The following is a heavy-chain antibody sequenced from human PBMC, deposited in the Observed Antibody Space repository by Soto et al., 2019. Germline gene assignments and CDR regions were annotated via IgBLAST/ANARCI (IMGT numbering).Heavy chain of an antibody. D-gene: IGHD5-18*01. CDR1: GDSVSINTAS. Sequence: SQTLSLTCAISGDSVSINTASWNWIRQSPSRGLEWLGRTYFRSKWYNDYAVSVKSRIIINPDTSNNQFSLQLNSVTPEDTAVYFCEKGENLGPKTGYAFDPWGQGIMVTVSS. CDR3: EKGENLGPKTGYAFDP. V-gene: IGHV6-1*01. J-gene: IGHJ5*02. CDR2: TYFRSKWYN.